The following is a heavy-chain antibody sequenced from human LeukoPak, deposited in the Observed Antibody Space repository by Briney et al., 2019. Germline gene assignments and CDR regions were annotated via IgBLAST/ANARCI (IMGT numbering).Heavy chain of an antibody. Sequence: ASVKVSCKASGGTFSSYAISWVRQAPGQGLEWMGGIIPIFGTANYAQKFQGRVTITADESTSTAYMELSSLRSEDTAVYYCAGDPEDTAANWGQGTLVTVSS. V-gene: IGHV1-69*13. CDR3: AGDPEDTAAN. J-gene: IGHJ4*02. CDR2: IIPIFGTA. D-gene: IGHD5-18*01. CDR1: GGTFSSYA.